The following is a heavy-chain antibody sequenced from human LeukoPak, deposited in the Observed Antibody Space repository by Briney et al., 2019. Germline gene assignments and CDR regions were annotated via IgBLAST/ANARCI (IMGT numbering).Heavy chain of an antibody. D-gene: IGHD5-12*01. CDR2: MNPNSGNT. CDR1: GYTFTSYD. Sequence: GASVKVSCKASGYTFTSYDINWVRQATGQGVEWMGWMNPNSGNTGYAQKFQGRVTITRNTSISTAYMELSSLRSEDTAVYYCARGKGGYDPSDYWGQGTLVTVSS. CDR3: ARGKGGYDPSDY. J-gene: IGHJ4*02. V-gene: IGHV1-8*03.